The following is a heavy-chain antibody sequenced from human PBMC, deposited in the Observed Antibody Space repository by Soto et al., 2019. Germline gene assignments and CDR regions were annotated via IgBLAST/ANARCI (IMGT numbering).Heavy chain of an antibody. D-gene: IGHD3-3*01. Sequence: ASVKVSCKASGYTFTSYGISWVRQAPGQGLEWMGWISAYNGNTNYAQKLQGRVTMTTDTSTSTAYMELRSLRSDDTAVYYCARDPGVAARYDFWSGYPDTQRFPDYWGQGTLVTVSS. CDR3: ARDPGVAARYDFWSGYPDTQRFPDY. V-gene: IGHV1-18*01. J-gene: IGHJ4*02. CDR1: GYTFTSYG. CDR2: ISAYNGNT.